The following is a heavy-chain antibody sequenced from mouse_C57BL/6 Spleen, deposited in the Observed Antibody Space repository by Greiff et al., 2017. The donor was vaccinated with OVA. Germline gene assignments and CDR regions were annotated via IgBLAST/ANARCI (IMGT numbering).Heavy chain of an antibody. Sequence: EVKVVESGGGLVQPGGSLSLSCAASGFTFTDYYMSWVRQPPGKALEWLGFIRNKANGYTTEYSASVKGRFTISRDNSQSILYLQMNALRAEDSATYYGARYVWYFDVWGTGTTVTVSS. CDR3: ARYVWYFDV. CDR2: IRNKANGYTT. CDR1: GFTFTDYY. J-gene: IGHJ1*03. V-gene: IGHV7-3*01.